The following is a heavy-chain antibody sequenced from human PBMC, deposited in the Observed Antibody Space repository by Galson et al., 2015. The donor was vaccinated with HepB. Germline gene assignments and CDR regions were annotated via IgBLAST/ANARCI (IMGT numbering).Heavy chain of an antibody. Sequence: SLRLSCAASGFTFSSYSMNWVRQAPGKGLEWVSYISSSSSTIYYADSVKGRFTISRDNAKNSLYLQMNSLRAEDTAVYYCARDPRIDYDFWSGSSYYYYYMDVWGKGTTVTVSS. CDR1: GFTFSSYS. D-gene: IGHD3-3*01. J-gene: IGHJ6*03. CDR2: ISSSSSTI. CDR3: ARDPRIDYDFWSGSSYYYYYMDV. V-gene: IGHV3-48*01.